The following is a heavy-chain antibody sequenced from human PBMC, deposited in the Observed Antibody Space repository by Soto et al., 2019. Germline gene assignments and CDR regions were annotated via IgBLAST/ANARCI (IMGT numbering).Heavy chain of an antibody. CDR1: GFTFSNYI. V-gene: IGHV3-48*02. J-gene: IGHJ6*02. CDR3: ARNNFPDYYYGMDV. Sequence: PGGSLRLSCAASGFTFSNYIMNWGRQAPGKGLEWVSYITSSSSVRSYADSVKGRFTISRDDAKNSVYLQVNSLRDEDTAVYYCARNNFPDYYYGMDVWGQGTTVTVSS. D-gene: IGHD1-20*01. CDR2: ITSSSSVR.